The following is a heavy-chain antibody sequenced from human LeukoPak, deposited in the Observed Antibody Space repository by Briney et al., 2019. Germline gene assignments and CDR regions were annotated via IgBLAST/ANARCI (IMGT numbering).Heavy chain of an antibody. J-gene: IGHJ4*02. V-gene: IGHV3-23*01. D-gene: IGHD3-22*01. CDR3: AKARLTYYYDSSGYYFFDY. CDR1: GYTFSSYA. Sequence: GGSLRLSCAASGYTFSSYAMSWVRQAPAKGLEWVSAISGSGGRRYYGDSVKGRFTISRDNSKNTLYLKKDSQRAEDTAVYHCAKARLTYYYDSSGYYFFDYWGQGTLVTVSS. CDR2: ISGSGGRR.